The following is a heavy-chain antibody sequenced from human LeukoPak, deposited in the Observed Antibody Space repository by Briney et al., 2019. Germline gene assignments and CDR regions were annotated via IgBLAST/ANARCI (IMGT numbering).Heavy chain of an antibody. V-gene: IGHV4-31*03. CDR3: ARSSEGYYDFWSGYYTAYYFDY. CDR1: GGSISSGGYY. D-gene: IGHD3-3*01. CDR2: IYYSGST. Sequence: TLSLTCTVSGGSISSGGYYWSWIRQHPGKGLEWIGYIYYSGSTYYNPSLKSRVTISVDTSKNQFSLKLSSVTAADTAVYYCARSSEGYYDFWSGYYTAYYFDYWGQGTLVTVSS. J-gene: IGHJ4*02.